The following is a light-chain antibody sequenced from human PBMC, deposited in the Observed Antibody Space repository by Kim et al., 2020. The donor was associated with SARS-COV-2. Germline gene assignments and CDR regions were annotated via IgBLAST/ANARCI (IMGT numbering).Light chain of an antibody. CDR1: SLRSYY. J-gene: IGLJ2*01. V-gene: IGLV3-19*01. Sequence: AVGQTVKITCQGDSLRSYYASWYQQKPGQAPVLVIYGKNRRPSGIPDRFSASRSGNTASLTITEAEAEDEATYYCNSRDSSGNHLIFGGGTQLTVL. CDR2: GKN. CDR3: NSRDSSGNHLI.